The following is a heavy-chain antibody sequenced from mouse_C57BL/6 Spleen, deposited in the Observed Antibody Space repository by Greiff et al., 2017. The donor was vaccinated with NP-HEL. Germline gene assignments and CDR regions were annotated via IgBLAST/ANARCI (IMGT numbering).Heavy chain of an antibody. CDR2: IHPNSGST. V-gene: IGHV1-64*01. D-gene: IGHD2-4*01. Sequence: QVQLKQPGAELVKPGASVKLSCKASGYTFTSYWMHWVKQRPGQGLEWIGMIHPNSGSTNYNEKFKSKATLTVDKSSSTAYMQLSSLTSEDSAVYYCARWRITYYFDYWGQGTTLTVSS. CDR1: GYTFTSYW. J-gene: IGHJ2*01. CDR3: ARWRITYYFDY.